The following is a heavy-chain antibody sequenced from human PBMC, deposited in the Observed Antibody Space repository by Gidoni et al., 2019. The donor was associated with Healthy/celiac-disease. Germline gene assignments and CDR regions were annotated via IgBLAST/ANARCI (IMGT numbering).Heavy chain of an antibody. CDR3: ARVRYSYGSSYYGMDV. J-gene: IGHJ6*02. CDR1: GGSFSGYY. D-gene: IGHD5-18*01. CDR2: INHSGST. Sequence: QVQLQQWGAGLLKLSETLSLTCAVYGGSFSGYYWCWIRQPPGKGLEWIGEINHSGSTNYNPSLKSRVTISVDTSKNQFSLKLSSVTAADTAVYYCARVRYSYGSSYYGMDVWGQGTTVTVSS. V-gene: IGHV4-34*01.